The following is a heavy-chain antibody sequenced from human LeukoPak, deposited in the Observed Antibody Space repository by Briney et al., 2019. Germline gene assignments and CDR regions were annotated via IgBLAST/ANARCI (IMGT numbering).Heavy chain of an antibody. CDR1: GFTVGTDF. J-gene: IGHJ4*02. V-gene: IGHV3-66*01. Sequence: PGGSLRLSCAASGFTVGTDFVSWVRQAPGRGLEWVSIIFSGGSTYYADSVKGRFTISRDSSRNTAYLQMSCLRAEDTAVYYCARGDFEYWGQGTLVTVSS. CDR2: IFSGGST. CDR3: ARGDFEY.